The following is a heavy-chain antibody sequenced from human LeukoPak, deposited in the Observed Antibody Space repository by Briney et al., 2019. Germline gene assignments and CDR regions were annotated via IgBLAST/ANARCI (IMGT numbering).Heavy chain of an antibody. CDR1: GFTVSSNY. Sequence: EGYLRLSCAASGFTVSSNYMSWVRQAPGKGLEWVSVIYSGGSTYYADSVKGRFTISRDNSKNTLYLQMNSLRAEDTAVYYCARDIVVVPAAKIYYYYGMDVWGQGTTVTVSS. CDR3: ARDIVVVPAAKIYYYYGMDV. J-gene: IGHJ6*02. V-gene: IGHV3-53*01. CDR2: IYSGGST. D-gene: IGHD2-2*01.